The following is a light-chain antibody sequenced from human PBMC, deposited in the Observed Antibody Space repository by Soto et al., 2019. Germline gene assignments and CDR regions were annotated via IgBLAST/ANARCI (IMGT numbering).Light chain of an antibody. J-gene: IGKJ1*01. Sequence: EIVLTQSPGTLSLSPGESATLSCRASQSVGSSYLAWYRQKPGQAPRLLIYGASSSATGSPDRFSGGGSGTDFTLTISRLEPEDFAVYYCQQYGSSPSTFGQGTKVEIK. CDR2: GAS. CDR3: QQYGSSPST. V-gene: IGKV3-20*01. CDR1: QSVGSSY.